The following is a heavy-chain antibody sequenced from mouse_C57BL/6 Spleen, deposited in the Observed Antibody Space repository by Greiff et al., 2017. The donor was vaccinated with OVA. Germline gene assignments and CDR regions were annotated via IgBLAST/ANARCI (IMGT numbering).Heavy chain of an antibody. CDR3: AREGNYYAYAMDY. CDR1: GYSITSGYY. J-gene: IGHJ4*01. CDR2: ISYDGSN. V-gene: IGHV3-6*01. D-gene: IGHD1-1*01. Sequence: ESGPGLVKPSQSLSLTCSVTGYSITSGYYWNWIRQFPGNKLEWMGYISYDGSNNYNPSLKNRISITRDPSKNQFFLKLNSVTTEDTATYYCAREGNYYAYAMDYWGQGTSVTVSS.